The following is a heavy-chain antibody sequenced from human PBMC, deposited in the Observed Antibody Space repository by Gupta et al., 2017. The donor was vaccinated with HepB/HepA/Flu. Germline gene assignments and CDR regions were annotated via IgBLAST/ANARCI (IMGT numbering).Heavy chain of an antibody. D-gene: IGHD1-26*01. CDR2: ISGSGGST. Sequence: EVQLLESGGGLVQPGGSLRLSCAACGCTFSSYAMCWVRQAPGKGLEWVSAISGSGGSTYYADSVKGRFTISRDNSKNTLYLQMNSLRAEDTAVYYCAKGQHSMEEWELFDYWGQGTLVTVSS. CDR3: AKGQHSMEEWELFDY. V-gene: IGHV3-23*01. J-gene: IGHJ4*02. CDR1: GCTFSSYA.